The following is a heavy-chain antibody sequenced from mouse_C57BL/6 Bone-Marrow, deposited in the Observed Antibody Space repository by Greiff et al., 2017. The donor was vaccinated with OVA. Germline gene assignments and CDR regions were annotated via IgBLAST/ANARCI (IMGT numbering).Heavy chain of an antibody. Sequence: QVQLQQPGAELVKPGASVKLSCKASGYTFTSYWMQWVKQRPGQGLEWIGEIDPSDSYTNYNQKLKGKATLTVDTSSSTAYMQLSSLTSEDSAVYYCARKEDGYSPCAYWGQGTLVTVSA. V-gene: IGHV1-50*01. D-gene: IGHD2-3*01. CDR1: GYTFTSYW. CDR2: IDPSDSYT. CDR3: ARKEDGYSPCAY. J-gene: IGHJ3*01.